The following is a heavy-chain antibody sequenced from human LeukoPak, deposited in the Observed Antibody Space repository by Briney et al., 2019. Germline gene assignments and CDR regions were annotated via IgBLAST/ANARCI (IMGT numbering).Heavy chain of an antibody. J-gene: IGHJ4*02. D-gene: IGHD3-22*01. CDR2: INPNSGGT. Sequence: ASVKVSCKASGYTFTGYYMHWVRQAPGQGLEWMGWINPNSGGTNYAQKFQGRVTMTRDTSISTAYMELSRLRSDDTAVYYCARERIARGIVVVIRAPRRPFDYWGQGTLVTVSS. CDR1: GYTFTGYY. CDR3: ARERIARGIVVVIRAPRRPFDY. V-gene: IGHV1-2*02.